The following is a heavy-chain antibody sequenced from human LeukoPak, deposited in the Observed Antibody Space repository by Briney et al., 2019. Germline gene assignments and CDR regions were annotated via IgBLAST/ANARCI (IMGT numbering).Heavy chain of an antibody. J-gene: IGHJ6*03. CDR1: GGSISSYY. Sequence: SETLSLTCTVSGGSISSYYWSWIRQPPGKGLECMGYIYYSGSTNYNPSLKSRVTISVDTSKNQFSLKLSSVTAADTAVYYCARLLAEQWLASYYYYMDVWGKGTTVTVSS. CDR3: ARLLAEQWLASYYYYMDV. D-gene: IGHD6-19*01. CDR2: IYYSGST. V-gene: IGHV4-59*08.